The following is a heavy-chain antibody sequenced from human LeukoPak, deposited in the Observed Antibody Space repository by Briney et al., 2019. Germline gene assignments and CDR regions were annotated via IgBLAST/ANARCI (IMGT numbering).Heavy chain of an antibody. J-gene: IGHJ4*02. D-gene: IGHD5-18*01. CDR1: GGSIGSYY. V-gene: IGHV4-59*08. CDR3: ARHDRLRADYTYGPMYY. Sequence: SETLSLTCTVSGGSIGSYYWSWIRQPPGKGLEWIGYIYYSGSTKYNPSLRSRVTISVDTSKNQFSLKLSSVTAADTAVYYCARHDRLRADYTYGPMYYWGQGTLVTVSS. CDR2: IYYSGST.